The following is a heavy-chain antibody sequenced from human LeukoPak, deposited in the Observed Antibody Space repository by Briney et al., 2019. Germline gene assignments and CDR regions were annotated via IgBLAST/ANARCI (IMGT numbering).Heavy chain of an antibody. Sequence: SGGSLRLSCAASGFTFSSYGMSWVRQAPGKGLEWVSAISGSGGSTYYADSVKGRFTISRDNSKNTLYLQMNSLRAEDTAVYYCAKYDSRGSDAFDIWGQGTMVTVSS. CDR1: GFTFSSYG. V-gene: IGHV3-23*01. D-gene: IGHD3-22*01. CDR3: AKYDSRGSDAFDI. J-gene: IGHJ3*02. CDR2: ISGSGGST.